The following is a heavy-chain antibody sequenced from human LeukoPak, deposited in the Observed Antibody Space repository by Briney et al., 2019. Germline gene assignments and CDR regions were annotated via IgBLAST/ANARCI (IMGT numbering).Heavy chain of an antibody. Sequence: ASVKVSCKASGYTFTSYAMHWVRQAPGQRLEWMGWINAGNGNTKYSQKFQGRVTITRDTSASTAYMELSSLRSEDTAVYYCARDHGYCYDSSGYYPDWFDPWGQGTLVTVSS. V-gene: IGHV1-3*01. CDR1: GYTFTSYA. CDR3: ARDHGYCYDSSGYYPDWFDP. J-gene: IGHJ5*02. CDR2: INAGNGNT. D-gene: IGHD3-22*01.